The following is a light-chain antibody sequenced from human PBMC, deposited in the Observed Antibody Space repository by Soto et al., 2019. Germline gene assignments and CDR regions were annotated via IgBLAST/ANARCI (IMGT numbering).Light chain of an antibody. J-gene: IGKJ4*01. Sequence: DLQMTQSPSSLSASEGDRVTITCQSSHDVSRNLNWFQQKPGEAPQRLIYDASNLERGVASRLSGSVSETDFTLSISSLQPEDVATYYCQQYNSMLSFGGGTEVEIK. CDR1: HDVSRN. CDR3: QQYNSMLS. V-gene: IGKV1-33*01. CDR2: DAS.